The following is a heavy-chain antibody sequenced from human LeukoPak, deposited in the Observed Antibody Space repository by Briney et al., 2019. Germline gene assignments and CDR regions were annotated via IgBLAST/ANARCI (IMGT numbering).Heavy chain of an antibody. J-gene: IGHJ4*02. CDR1: GFTFSYYS. Sequence: AGGSLRLSCAASGFTFSYYSMNWVRQAPGKGLEWVSYISDSSNIYYADSVKGRFTISRDNAKNSLSLQMNSLRDEDTAVYYCAKAVVTAFDYWGQGTLVTVSS. V-gene: IGHV3-48*02. D-gene: IGHD2-21*02. CDR2: ISDSSNI. CDR3: AKAVVTAFDY.